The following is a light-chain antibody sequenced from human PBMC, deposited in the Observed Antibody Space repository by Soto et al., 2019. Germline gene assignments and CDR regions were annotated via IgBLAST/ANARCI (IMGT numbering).Light chain of an antibody. CDR2: SAS. V-gene: IGKV1-39*01. CDR1: QSIAGY. Sequence: DIQMTQSPSSLSASVGDRVTITCRASQSIAGYLSWYQQRPGKAPKFLIYSASSLQRGVPSRFSGSGSGTDFSLTINGLQPEDFATYYCQQSFSGPITFGQGTRLEIK. J-gene: IGKJ5*01. CDR3: QQSFSGPIT.